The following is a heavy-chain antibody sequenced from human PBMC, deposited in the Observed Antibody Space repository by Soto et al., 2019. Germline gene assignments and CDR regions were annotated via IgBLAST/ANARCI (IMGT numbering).Heavy chain of an antibody. D-gene: IGHD3-16*01. V-gene: IGHV1-2*02. Sequence: GASVKVSCKASGCTFTGYYMHWVRQAPGQGLEWMGWINPNSGGTNYAQKFQGRVTMTRDTSISTAYMELSRLRSDDTAVYYCARDLGRLGSLGGMDVWGQGTTVTVSS. CDR2: INPNSGGT. J-gene: IGHJ6*02. CDR1: GCTFTGYY. CDR3: ARDLGRLGSLGGMDV.